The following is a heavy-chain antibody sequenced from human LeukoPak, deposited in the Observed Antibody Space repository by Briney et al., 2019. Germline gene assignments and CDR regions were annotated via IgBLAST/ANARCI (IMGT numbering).Heavy chain of an antibody. CDR1: GFTFSSYS. CDR2: ISSSRNTM. CDR3: ATDFRNSHRLDI. V-gene: IGHV3-48*02. J-gene: IGHJ3*02. D-gene: IGHD1-14*01. Sequence: PGRCLRLSCAADGFTFSSYSTNCVSQDPGKGLEWVAYISSSRNTMYYAYSVKGRFTISRDNAKNSLYLQMNSLSDEDTAVYYCATDFRNSHRLDIWGQGTLVTVSS.